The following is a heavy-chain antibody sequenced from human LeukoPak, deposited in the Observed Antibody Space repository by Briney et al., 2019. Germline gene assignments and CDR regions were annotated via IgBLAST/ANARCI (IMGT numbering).Heavy chain of an antibody. CDR2: IWADGTT. CDR1: GFSVSNHY. CDR3: ARDGAGIESWVELDP. Sequence: GGSLRLSCAASGFSVSNHYMAWVRQAPRRRLEWVSFIWADGTTFYTDSVRGRFTVSRDQFKNTLYLQMSSLRPDDTALYYCARDGAGIESWVELDPWGQGTQVTVSA. J-gene: IGHJ5*02. D-gene: IGHD5-24*01. V-gene: IGHV3-66*02.